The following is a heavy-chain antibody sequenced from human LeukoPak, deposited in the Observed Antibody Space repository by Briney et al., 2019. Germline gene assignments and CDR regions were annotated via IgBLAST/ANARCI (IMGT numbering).Heavy chain of an antibody. CDR2: ISYSGRT. Sequence: SETLSLTCTVSGGSITSNNYYWAWIRQPPGKGLEWIGSISYSGRTYYNPSLKSRVTTSADTSKNQFSLKLSSVTAADTAVYYCARGGDSSNWYPGYFDYWGQGALVTVSS. J-gene: IGHJ4*02. CDR1: GGSITSNNYY. CDR3: ARGGDSSNWYPGYFDY. V-gene: IGHV4-39*01. D-gene: IGHD6-13*01.